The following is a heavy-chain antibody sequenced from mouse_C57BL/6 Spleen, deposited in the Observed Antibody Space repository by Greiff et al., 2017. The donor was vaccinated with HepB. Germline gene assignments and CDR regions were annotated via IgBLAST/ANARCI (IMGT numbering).Heavy chain of an antibody. CDR3: ARRDSNYDAMDY. CDR1: GYAFSSSW. CDR2: IYPGDGDT. V-gene: IGHV1-82*01. D-gene: IGHD2-5*01. Sequence: VQRVESGPELVKPGASVKISCKASGYAFSSSWMNWVKQRPGKGLEWIGRIYPGDGDTNYNGKFKGKATLTADKSSSTAYMQLSSLTSEDSAVYFCARRDSNYDAMDYWGQGTSVTVSS. J-gene: IGHJ4*01.